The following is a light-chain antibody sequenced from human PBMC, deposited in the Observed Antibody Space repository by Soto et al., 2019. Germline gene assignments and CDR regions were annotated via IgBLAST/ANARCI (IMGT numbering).Light chain of an antibody. J-gene: IGLJ1*01. CDR3: GSWDNILRAHV. CDR2: DNV. V-gene: IGLV1-51*01. Sequence: QSVLTQPPSVSATPGQKVTISCSGSGSNLGRNYVSWYQQLPGTAPKLLIYDNVYRFSGIPDRFSASKSGTSATLGITGLQTGDEGDYYCGSWDNILRAHVFGTGTKLTVL. CDR1: GSNLGRNY.